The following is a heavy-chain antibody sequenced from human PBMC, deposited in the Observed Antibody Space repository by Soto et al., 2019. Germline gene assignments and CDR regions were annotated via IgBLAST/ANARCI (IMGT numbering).Heavy chain of an antibody. D-gene: IGHD3-3*01. CDR2: INPNSGGT. Sequence: ASVKVSCKVSGYTLTELSIHWVRQAPGEGLEWMGWINPNSGGTNYAQKFQGRVTMTRDTSISTAYMELSRLRSDDTAVYYCARDPETYYDWGQGTLVTVSS. CDR3: ARDPETYYD. CDR1: GYTLTELS. J-gene: IGHJ4*02. V-gene: IGHV1-2*02.